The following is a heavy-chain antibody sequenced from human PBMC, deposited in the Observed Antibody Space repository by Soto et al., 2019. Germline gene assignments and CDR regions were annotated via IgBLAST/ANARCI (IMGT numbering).Heavy chain of an antibody. Sequence: GGSLRLSCAASAFSFSTYWMHWVRQAPGEXLVWXXXIXPXGXTXXXXDSVKGRFTISRDNAKNTLYLQMNILRVEDTAVYFCATAGNYRFDNWGLGTMVTV. J-gene: IGHJ4*02. CDR2: IXPXGXTX. CDR1: AFSFSTYW. D-gene: IGHD1-1*01. CDR3: ATAGNYRFDN. V-gene: IGHV3-74*01.